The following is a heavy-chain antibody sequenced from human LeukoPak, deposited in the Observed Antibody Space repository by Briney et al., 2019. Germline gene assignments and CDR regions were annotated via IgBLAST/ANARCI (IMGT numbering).Heavy chain of an antibody. J-gene: IGHJ6*02. CDR2: ITGSGAST. Sequence: PGGSLRLSCAASGFTFSSHAMGWVRQAPGKGLEWVSSITGSGASTYYGDSVKGRFTISRDNSKNTLYLQMNRLRAEDTAVYYCAKDGGGSLERLPPMDVWGQGTTVTVSS. CDR1: GFTFSSHA. V-gene: IGHV3-23*01. D-gene: IGHD3-3*01. CDR3: AKDGGGSLERLPPMDV.